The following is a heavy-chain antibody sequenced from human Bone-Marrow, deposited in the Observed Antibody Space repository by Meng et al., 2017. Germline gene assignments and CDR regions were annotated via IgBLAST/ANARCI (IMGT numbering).Heavy chain of an antibody. J-gene: IGHJ4*02. CDR3: AGRVHDGSGHHYFDY. CDR2: IYHSGTA. D-gene: IGHD3-22*01. CDR1: GGSISSDNYP. Sequence: QLQLQESGSGLVKPSQTLSLTCAVSGGSISSDNYPWSWIRQPPGKGLESIGYIYHSGTAYYNPSLSSRVTMTLDTSKNQFSLKLSSVTAPDTAVYYCAGRVHDGSGHHYFDYWGQGTLVTVSS. V-gene: IGHV4-30-2*03.